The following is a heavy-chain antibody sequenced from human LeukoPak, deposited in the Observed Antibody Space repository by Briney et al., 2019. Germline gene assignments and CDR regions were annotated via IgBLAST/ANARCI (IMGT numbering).Heavy chain of an antibody. J-gene: IGHJ6*03. CDR3: ARVVYSYGYYYYMDV. CDR2: IYTSGST. V-gene: IGHV4-61*02. D-gene: IGHD5-18*01. CDR1: GGSISSGSYY. Sequence: SQTLSLTCTVSGGSISSGSYYWSWIRQPAGKGLEWIGRIYTSGSTNYNPSLKSRVTISVDTSKNQFSLKLSSVTAADTAVYYCARVVYSYGYYYYMDVWGKGTTVTVSS.